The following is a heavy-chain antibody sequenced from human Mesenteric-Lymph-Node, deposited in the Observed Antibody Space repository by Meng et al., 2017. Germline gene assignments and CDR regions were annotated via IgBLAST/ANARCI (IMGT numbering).Heavy chain of an antibody. CDR2: INPHGGST. CDR1: GYTFTDYY. Sequence: ASVKVSCKASGYTFTDYYIHWVRRVPGQGLEWMGIINPHGGSTTYAQKFQGRVTMTRDTSTSTVYMELSSLRSEDTAMYYCARMTTHNAPFDSWGQGTLVTVSS. J-gene: IGHJ4*02. CDR3: ARMTTHNAPFDS. V-gene: IGHV1-46*01. D-gene: IGHD4-17*01.